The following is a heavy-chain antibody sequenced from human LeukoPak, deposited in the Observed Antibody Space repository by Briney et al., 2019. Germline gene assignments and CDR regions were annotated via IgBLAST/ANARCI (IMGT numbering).Heavy chain of an antibody. CDR1: GFTFSSYA. D-gene: IGHD2-8*01. V-gene: IGHV3-23*01. CDR2: ISGSGGST. J-gene: IGHJ5*02. Sequence: PGGSLRLSCAASGFTFSSYAMSWVRQAPGKGLEWVSAISGSGGSTYYADSVKGRFTISRDNSKNTLYLQMNSLRAEDTAVYYCAKGPEDCTNGVCYRGSWFDPWGQGTLVTVSS. CDR3: AKGPEDCTNGVCYRGSWFDP.